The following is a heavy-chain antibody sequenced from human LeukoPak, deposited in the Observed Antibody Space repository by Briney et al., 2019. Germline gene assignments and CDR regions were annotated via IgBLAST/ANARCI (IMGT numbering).Heavy chain of an antibody. Sequence: KTSETLSLTCAVYGGSFSGYYWSWIRQPPGKGREWIGEINHSGSTNYNPSLKSRVTISVDTSKNQFSLKLSSVTAADTAVYYCARGVVRGVIILSPPDYWGQGTLVTVSS. V-gene: IGHV4-34*01. J-gene: IGHJ4*02. CDR2: INHSGST. CDR1: GGSFSGYY. D-gene: IGHD3-10*01. CDR3: ARGVVRGVIILSPPDY.